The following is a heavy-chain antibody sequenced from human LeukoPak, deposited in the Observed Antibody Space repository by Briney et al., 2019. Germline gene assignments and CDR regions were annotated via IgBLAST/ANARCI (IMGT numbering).Heavy chain of an antibody. CDR1: GGSFSDYY. Sequence: LSLTCAVYGGSFSDYYMSWIRQAPGKGLEWVSYISSSCSTIYYADSVKGRFTISRDNAKNSLYLQMNSLRAEDTAVYYCARGGSIAAAGDQNLGYYYYYMDVWGKGTTVTVSS. CDR2: ISSSCSTI. V-gene: IGHV3-11*04. J-gene: IGHJ6*03. CDR3: ARGGSIAAAGDQNLGYYYYYMDV. D-gene: IGHD6-13*01.